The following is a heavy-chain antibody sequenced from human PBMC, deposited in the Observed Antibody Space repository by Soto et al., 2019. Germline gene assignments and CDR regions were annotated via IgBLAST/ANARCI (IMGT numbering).Heavy chain of an antibody. CDR3: ARLGDDYVWGSYRHLEYYFDY. CDR2: IYYSGST. D-gene: IGHD3-16*02. Sequence: SETLSLTCTASGGSISSSSYYWGWTRQPPGKGLEWIGSIYYSGSTYYNPSLKSRVTISVDTSKNQFSLKLSSVTAADTAVYYCARLGDDYVWGSYRHLEYYFDYWGQGTLVTVSS. CDR1: GGSISSSSYY. V-gene: IGHV4-39*01. J-gene: IGHJ4*02.